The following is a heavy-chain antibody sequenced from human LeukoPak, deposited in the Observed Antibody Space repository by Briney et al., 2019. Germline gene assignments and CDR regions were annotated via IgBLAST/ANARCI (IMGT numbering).Heavy chain of an antibody. CDR2: MNPNNGNK. Sequence: ASVTVSFKASGYTFTSYDINWVRQAPGQGLEWLGWMNPNNGNKGYAQRFQGRVTMTRNTSISTAYLELSSLGSEDTAMYFCARAFYSSACGGGNYFDYWGQGALVTVSS. V-gene: IGHV1-8*01. D-gene: IGHD6-6*01. CDR3: ARAFYSSACGGGNYFDY. CDR1: GYTFTSYD. J-gene: IGHJ4*02.